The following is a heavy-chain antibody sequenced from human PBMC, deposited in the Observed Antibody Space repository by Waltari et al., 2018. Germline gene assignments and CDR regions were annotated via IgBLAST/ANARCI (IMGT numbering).Heavy chain of an antibody. CDR3: ARQAQLLSWFDP. CDR1: GGPISSYH. Sequence: QVQLQESGPGLVKPSENLSLTCPVSGGPISSYHWSWTRQPPGKGLEWIGYIYYSGSTNYNPSLKSRVTISVDTSKNQFSLKLSSVTAADTAVYYCARQAQLLSWFDPWGQGTLVTVSS. D-gene: IGHD2-2*01. J-gene: IGHJ5*02. CDR2: IYYSGST. V-gene: IGHV4-59*01.